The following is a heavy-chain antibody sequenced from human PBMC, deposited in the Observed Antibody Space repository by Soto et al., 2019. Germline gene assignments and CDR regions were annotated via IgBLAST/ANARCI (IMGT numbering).Heavy chain of an antibody. Sequence: QVQLQQWGAGLLKPSETLSLTCAVYGGSFSGYYWSWIRQPPGKGLEWIGEINHSGSTNYNPSLKSRVTISVDTSKNQFSLKLSSVTAADTAVYYCARGSWSGYYGHTRSLYYGMDVWGQGTTVTVSS. D-gene: IGHD3-3*01. CDR2: INHSGST. V-gene: IGHV4-34*01. J-gene: IGHJ6*02. CDR3: ARGSWSGYYGHTRSLYYGMDV. CDR1: GGSFSGYY.